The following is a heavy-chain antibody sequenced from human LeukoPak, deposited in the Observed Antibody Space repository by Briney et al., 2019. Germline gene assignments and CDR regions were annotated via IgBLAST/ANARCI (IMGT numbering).Heavy chain of an antibody. J-gene: IGHJ6*02. CDR2: INHSGST. CDR3: ARSHDYSNYYYYGMDV. CDR1: GASFSGYY. D-gene: IGHD4-11*01. Sequence: SETLSLTCAVYGASFSGYYWSWIRQPPGKGLEWIGEINHSGSTNYNPSLKSRVTISVDTSKNQFSLKLSSVTAADTAVYYCARSHDYSNYYYYGMDVWGQGTTVTVSS. V-gene: IGHV4-34*01.